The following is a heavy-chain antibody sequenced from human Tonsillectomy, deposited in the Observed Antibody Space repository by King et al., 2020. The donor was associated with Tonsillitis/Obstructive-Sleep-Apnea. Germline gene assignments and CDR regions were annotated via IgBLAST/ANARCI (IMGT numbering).Heavy chain of an antibody. CDR1: GFTFSNAW. V-gene: IGHV3-15*01. Sequence: EVQLVESGGGLVKPGGSLRLSCAASGFTFSNAWMNWVRQAPGKGLEWVGRIKSKTDGGTTDYAAPVKGRFTISRHDSKNTLYLQLNSLKTEDTAVYYCTTDLLVRGVIITISDLTYWGQGTLVTVSS. CDR2: IKSKTDGGTT. D-gene: IGHD3-10*01. J-gene: IGHJ4*02. CDR3: TTDLLVRGVIITISDLTY.